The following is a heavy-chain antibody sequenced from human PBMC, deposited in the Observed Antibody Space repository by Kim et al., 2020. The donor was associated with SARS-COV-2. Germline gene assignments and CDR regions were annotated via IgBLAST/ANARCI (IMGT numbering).Heavy chain of an antibody. D-gene: IGHD6-13*01. J-gene: IGHJ6*02. CDR2: INAGNGNT. Sequence: ASVKVSCKASGYTFTSYAMHWVRQAPGQRLEWMGWINAGNGNTKYSQKFQGRVTITRDTSASTAYMELSSLRSEDTAVYYCARDQGIAAAGTRVNGMDVWGQGTTVTVSS. V-gene: IGHV1-3*01. CDR1: GYTFTSYA. CDR3: ARDQGIAAAGTRVNGMDV.